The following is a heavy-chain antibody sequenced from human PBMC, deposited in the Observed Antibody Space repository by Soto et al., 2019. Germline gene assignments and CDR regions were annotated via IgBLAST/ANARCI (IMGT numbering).Heavy chain of an antibody. J-gene: IGHJ4*02. D-gene: IGHD4-17*01. Sequence: GGSLRLSCAASGFTFSSYAMHWVRQAPGKGLEWVAVISYDGSNKYYADSVKGRFTISRDNSKNTLYLQMNSLRAEDTAVYYCARGPSTVTAQVGDYWGQGTLVTVSS. CDR2: ISYDGSNK. CDR1: GFTFSSYA. CDR3: ARGPSTVTAQVGDY. V-gene: IGHV3-30-3*01.